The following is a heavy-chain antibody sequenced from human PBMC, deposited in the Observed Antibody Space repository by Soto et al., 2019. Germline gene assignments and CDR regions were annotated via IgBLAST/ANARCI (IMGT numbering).Heavy chain of an antibody. CDR3: ARLEAAAGTSWFDP. Sequence: QVQLVQSGAEVKKPGSSVKVSCKASGGTFSSYTISWVRQAPGQGLEWMGRIIPILGIANYAQKFQGRVTITADKSTSTAYMELRSLRSEDTAVYYCARLEAAAGTSWFDPWGQGTLVTVSS. J-gene: IGHJ5*02. CDR2: IIPILGIA. V-gene: IGHV1-69*02. CDR1: GGTFSSYT. D-gene: IGHD6-13*01.